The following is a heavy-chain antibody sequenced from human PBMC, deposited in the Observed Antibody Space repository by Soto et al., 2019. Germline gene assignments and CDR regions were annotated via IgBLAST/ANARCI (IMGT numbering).Heavy chain of an antibody. V-gene: IGHV1-69*06. D-gene: IGHD3-9*01. J-gene: IGHJ6*02. CDR1: GGTFSRHA. CDR3: ASGDYDILTGYRSGGMDV. Sequence: QVQLVQSGAEVRKPGSSVKVSCKASGGTFSRHAISWVRQAPGQGLEWMGGIIPIFGTANLAQKFQGRVTITADKSTSTAYMELSSLRSEDTAVYYCASGDYDILTGYRSGGMDVWGQGTTVTVSS. CDR2: IIPIFGTA.